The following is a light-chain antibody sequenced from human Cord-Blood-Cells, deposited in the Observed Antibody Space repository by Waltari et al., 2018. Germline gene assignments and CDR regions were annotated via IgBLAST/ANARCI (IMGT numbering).Light chain of an antibody. Sequence: QSALTQPPSASGSPGQSVTISCTGTSSDVGGYNYVPGYQQHPGKAPKLMIYEVSKRPSVLPDRFSGSKSANAASLTVSGLQAEDEADYYCSSYAGSNNVVFGGGTKLTVL. J-gene: IGLJ2*01. CDR1: SSDVGGYNY. CDR3: SSYAGSNNVV. V-gene: IGLV2-8*01. CDR2: EVS.